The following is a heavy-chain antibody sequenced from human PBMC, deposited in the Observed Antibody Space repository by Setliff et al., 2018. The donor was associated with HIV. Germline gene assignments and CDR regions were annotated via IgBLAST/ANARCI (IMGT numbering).Heavy chain of an antibody. J-gene: IGHJ4*02. Sequence: AGGSLRLSCVVSGFTFSSYSMNWVRQTPGKGPVWVSRSDKDGTTTSYADSVKGRFIISRDNAKNTLYLQMKSLRAEDTAVYYCASSLEFYYDTNGFYGFDYWGQGTRVTVSS. CDR3: ASSLEFYYDTNGFYGFDY. V-gene: IGHV3-74*01. D-gene: IGHD3-22*01. CDR2: SDKDGTTT. CDR1: GFTFSSYS.